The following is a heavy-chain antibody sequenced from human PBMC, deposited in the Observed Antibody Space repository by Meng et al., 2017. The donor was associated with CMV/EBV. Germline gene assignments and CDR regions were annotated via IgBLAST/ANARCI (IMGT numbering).Heavy chain of an antibody. CDR3: ARREYIVVVPAAPGGFDY. V-gene: IGHV4-34*01. D-gene: IGHD2-2*01. CDR2: INHSGST. Sequence: SETLSLTCADYGGSFSGYYWSWIRQPPGKGLEWIGEINHSGSTNYNPSLKSRVTISVDTSKNQFSLKLSSVTAADTAVYYCARREYIVVVPAAPGGFDYWGQGTLVTVSS. J-gene: IGHJ4*02. CDR1: GGSFSGYY.